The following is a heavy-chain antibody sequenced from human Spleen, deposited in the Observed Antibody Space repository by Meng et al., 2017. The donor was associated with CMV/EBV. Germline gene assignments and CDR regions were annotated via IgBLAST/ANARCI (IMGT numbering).Heavy chain of an antibody. CDR3: ARERTTVGVGVDY. CDR1: GYTFTGYY. D-gene: IGHD4-23*01. CDR2: INPNSGGT. J-gene: IGHJ4*02. V-gene: IGHV1-2*02. Sequence: VVRVAVGGGEKKPGAQMTVPCKASGYTFTGYYMHWVRQAPGQGLEWMGWINPNSGGTNYAQKFQGRVTMTRDTSISTAYMELSRLRSDDTAVYYCARERTTVGVGVDYWGQGTLVTVSS.